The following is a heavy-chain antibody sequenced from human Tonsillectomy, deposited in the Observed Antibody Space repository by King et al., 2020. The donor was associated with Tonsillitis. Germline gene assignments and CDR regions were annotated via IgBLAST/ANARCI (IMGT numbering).Heavy chain of an antibody. D-gene: IGHD3-3*01. Sequence: VQLVESGGGLIQPGGSLRLSCAASGFTVSSNYMSWVRQAPGKGLEWVSVIYSGGSTYYADSVKGRFTISRDNSKNTLYLQMNSLRAEDTAVYYCARDRVDYDFWYENYYYYYGMDVWGQGTTVTVSS. CDR3: ARDRVDYDFWYENYYYYYGMDV. CDR2: IYSGGST. V-gene: IGHV3-53*01. CDR1: GFTVSSNY. J-gene: IGHJ6*02.